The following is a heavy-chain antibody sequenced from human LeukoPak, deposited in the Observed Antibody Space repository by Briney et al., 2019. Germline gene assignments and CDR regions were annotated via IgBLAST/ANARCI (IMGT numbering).Heavy chain of an antibody. J-gene: IGHJ6*03. Sequence: GASVKVSCKASGYTFTSYIISWVRQAPGQGLEWMGWINAYNGNTDYAQRVQGRVTMTTDTSTSTAYMELRSLRSDDTAVYYCAIDRLIAAAVYYYYMDVWGKGTPVTVSS. CDR3: AIDRLIAAAVYYYYMDV. D-gene: IGHD6-13*01. CDR1: GYTFTSYI. CDR2: INAYNGNT. V-gene: IGHV1-18*01.